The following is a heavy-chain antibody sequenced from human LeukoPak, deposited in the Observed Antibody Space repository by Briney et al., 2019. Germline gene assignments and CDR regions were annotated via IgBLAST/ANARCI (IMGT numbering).Heavy chain of an antibody. D-gene: IGHD5-24*01. CDR2: ISRSSSYI. CDR3: ARGGGWLQLGVDYYYYYMDV. Sequence: GGSLRLSYAASGFTFSSHTMNRVRQAPGKGLEWVSSISRSSSYISYADSVKGRFTISRDNAKNSLYLQMNSLRAEDTAVYYCARGGGWLQLGVDYYYYYMDVWGKGTTVTVSS. J-gene: IGHJ6*03. V-gene: IGHV3-21*01. CDR1: GFTFSSHT.